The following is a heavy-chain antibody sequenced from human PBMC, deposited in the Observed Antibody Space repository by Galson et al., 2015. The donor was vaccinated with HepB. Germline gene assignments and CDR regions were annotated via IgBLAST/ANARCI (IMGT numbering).Heavy chain of an antibody. J-gene: IGHJ5*02. CDR1: GGSIRSSLYY. Sequence: LSLTCTVSGGSIRSSLYYWGWIRQPPGKGLEWLGSIHYSGSTFEHPPLESRLTISIDPSKDQFYLKLTPVTAAGTAVYYCARTLRYGSGWYDLWGQGTLVTVSS. V-gene: IGHV4-39*01. D-gene: IGHD6-19*01. CDR2: IHYSGST. CDR3: ARTLRYGSGWYDL.